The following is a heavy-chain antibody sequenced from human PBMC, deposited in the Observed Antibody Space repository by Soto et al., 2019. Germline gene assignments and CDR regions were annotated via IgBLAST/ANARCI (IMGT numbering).Heavy chain of an antibody. CDR1: GGSFSGSY. V-gene: IGHV4-34*01. D-gene: IGHD3-16*02. CDR2: INHSGST. Sequence: PSETLSLTCAVYGGSFSGSYWSWIRQPPGKGLEWIGEINHSGSTNYNPSLKSRVTISADTSKNQFSLKLSSVTAADTAVYYCARNHYDYVWGSYRPLGFDYWGQGTLVTVSS. CDR3: ARNHYDYVWGSYRPLGFDY. J-gene: IGHJ4*02.